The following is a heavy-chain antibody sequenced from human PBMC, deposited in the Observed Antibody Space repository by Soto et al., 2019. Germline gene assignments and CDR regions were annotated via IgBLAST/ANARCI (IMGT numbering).Heavy chain of an antibody. CDR3: ARDSAGTTTFTFDY. J-gene: IGHJ4*02. Sequence: GGSLRLSCAASGFTFSSYAMHWVRQAPGKGLEWVAVISYDGSNKYYADSVKGRFTISRDNSKNTLYLQMNSLRAEDTAVYYCARDSAGTTTFTFDYWGQGTLVTVSS. V-gene: IGHV3-30-3*01. CDR2: ISYDGSNK. CDR1: GFTFSSYA. D-gene: IGHD1-7*01.